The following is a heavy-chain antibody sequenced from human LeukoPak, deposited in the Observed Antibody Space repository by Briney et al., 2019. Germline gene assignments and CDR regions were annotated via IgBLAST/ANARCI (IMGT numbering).Heavy chain of an antibody. CDR1: GGSISSYY. CDR2: IYYSGST. CDR3: AREGDSDYGDYPYYFDY. D-gene: IGHD4-17*01. J-gene: IGHJ4*02. V-gene: IGHV4-59*01. Sequence: KPSETLSLTCTVSGGSISSYYWSWIRQPPGKGLESIGYIYYSGSTNYNPSLKSRVTISVDTSKNQFSLKLSSVTAADTAVYYCAREGDSDYGDYPYYFDYWGQGTLVTVSS.